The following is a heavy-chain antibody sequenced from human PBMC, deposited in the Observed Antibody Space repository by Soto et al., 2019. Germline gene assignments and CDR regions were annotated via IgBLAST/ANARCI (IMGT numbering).Heavy chain of an antibody. J-gene: IGHJ6*02. CDR2: INVGNGNT. D-gene: IGHD3-10*01. V-gene: IGHV1-3*01. CDR3: ARRVLLWFGEPRAPPRYYHGMEV. Sequence: ASLKISSIASGYTFSSYSMHRVLTAHVKKLERMVWINVGNGNTNYSQKFQGRVTMTRDTSTSTVYMELSSLRSEDTAVYYCARRVLLWFGEPRAPPRYYHGMEVWRQGTTVTVTS. CDR1: GYTFSSYS.